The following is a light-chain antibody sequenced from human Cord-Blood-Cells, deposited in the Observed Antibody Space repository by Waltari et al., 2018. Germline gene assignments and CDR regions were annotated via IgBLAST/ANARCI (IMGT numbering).Light chain of an antibody. Sequence: DIKLTQSPSFLSASVGDRGTITCRASQGISSYLAWYQQKPGKAPKLLIYAASTLQSGVPSRFSGSGSGTEFTLTISSLQPEDFATYYCQQLNSYPYTFGQGTKLEIK. CDR1: QGISSY. J-gene: IGKJ2*01. V-gene: IGKV1-9*01. CDR3: QQLNSYPYT. CDR2: AAS.